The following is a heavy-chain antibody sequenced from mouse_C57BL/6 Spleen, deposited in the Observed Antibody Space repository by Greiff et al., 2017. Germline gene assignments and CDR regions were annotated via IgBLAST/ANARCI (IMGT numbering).Heavy chain of an antibody. Sequence: VQLQQPGAELVMPGASVKLSCKASGYTFTSYWMHWVKQRPGQGLEWIGEIDPSDSYTNYNQKFKGKSTLTVDKSSSTAYMQLSSLTSEDSAVYYCARDYHGRYFDGWGTGTTVTVSS. D-gene: IGHD2-1*01. CDR3: ARDYHGRYFDG. J-gene: IGHJ1*03. CDR2: IDPSDSYT. CDR1: GYTFTSYW. V-gene: IGHV1-69*01.